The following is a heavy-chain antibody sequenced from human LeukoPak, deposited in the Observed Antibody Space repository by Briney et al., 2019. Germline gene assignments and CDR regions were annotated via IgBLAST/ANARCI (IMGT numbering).Heavy chain of an antibody. CDR2: IWYDGSNK. CDR3: ARDISVAVPGY. D-gene: IGHD6-19*01. V-gene: IGHV3-33*01. CDR1: GFTFSSYG. Sequence: GGSLRLSCAASGFTFSSYGMHWVRQAPGKGLEWVAVIWYDGSNKYYAGSVKGRFTISRDNSKNTLYLQMNSLRAEDTAVYYCARDISVAVPGYWGQGTLVTVSS. J-gene: IGHJ4*02.